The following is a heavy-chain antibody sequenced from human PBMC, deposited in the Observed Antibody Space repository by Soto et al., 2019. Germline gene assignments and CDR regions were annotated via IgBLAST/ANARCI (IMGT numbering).Heavy chain of an antibody. Sequence: GASVKVSCKASGYTFTSYGISWVRQAPGQGLEWMGWISAYNGNTNYAQKLQGRVTMTTDTSTSTAYMELRSLRSDDTAVYYCARVRNILTGYPPYDAFDIWGQGTMVTVSS. CDR3: ARVRNILTGYPPYDAFDI. CDR1: GYTFTSYG. J-gene: IGHJ3*02. CDR2: ISAYNGNT. V-gene: IGHV1-18*01. D-gene: IGHD3-9*01.